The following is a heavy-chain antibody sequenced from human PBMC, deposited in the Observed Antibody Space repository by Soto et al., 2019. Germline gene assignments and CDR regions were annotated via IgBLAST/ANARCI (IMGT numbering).Heavy chain of an antibody. CDR1: GGSISSSSYY. D-gene: IGHD3-3*01. CDR3: ARLGPYYDPWGYYYYYMDV. V-gene: IGHV4-39*01. CDR2: IYYSGST. J-gene: IGHJ6*03. Sequence: SETLSLTCTVSGGSISSSSYYWGWIRQPPGKGLEWIGSIYYSGSTYYNPSLKSRVTISVDTSKNQFSLKLSSVTAADTAVYYCARLGPYYDPWGYYYYYMDVWGKGTTVTVSS.